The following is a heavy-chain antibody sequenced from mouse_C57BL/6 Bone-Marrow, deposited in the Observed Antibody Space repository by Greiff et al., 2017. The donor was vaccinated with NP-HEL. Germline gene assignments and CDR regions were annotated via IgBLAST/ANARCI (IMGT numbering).Heavy chain of an antibody. CDR3: TRSLYYYGSSAGYAMDY. D-gene: IGHD1-1*01. CDR2: IDPETGGT. CDR1: GYTFTDYE. Sequence: QVQLKESGAELVRPGASVTLSCKASGYTFTDYEMHWVKQTPVHGLEWIGAIDPETGGTAYNQKFTGKAILTADKSSSPAYRELRSLTSKDSAVYYCTRSLYYYGSSAGYAMDYWGQGTSVTVSS. J-gene: IGHJ4*01. V-gene: IGHV1-15*01.